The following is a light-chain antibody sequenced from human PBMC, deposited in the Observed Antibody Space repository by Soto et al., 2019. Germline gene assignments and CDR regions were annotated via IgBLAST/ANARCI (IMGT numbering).Light chain of an antibody. J-gene: IGKJ1*01. V-gene: IGKV1-5*03. CDR1: QSISSW. CDR2: KAS. CDR3: QQYNSQWT. Sequence: DIQMTQSPSTLSACVGDRVTITCRASQSISSWLAWYQQKPGRAPKLLIYKASSLESGVPSRFSGSGSGTEFTLTISSLQPDDFATYYCQQYNSQWTFGQGTKVDI.